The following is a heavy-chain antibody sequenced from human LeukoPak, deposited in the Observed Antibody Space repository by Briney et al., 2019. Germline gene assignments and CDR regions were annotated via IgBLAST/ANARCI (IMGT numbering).Heavy chain of an antibody. V-gene: IGHV4-59*08. CDR3: ARLGREDYDYDSSGYQNWFDP. Sequence: SETLSLTCTVSGGSISSYYWSWIRQPPGKGLEWIGYIYYSGSTNYNPSLKSRVTISVDTSKNQFSLKLSSVTAADTAVYYCARLGREDYDYDSSGYQNWFDPWGQGTLITVSS. CDR1: GGSISSYY. D-gene: IGHD3-22*01. CDR2: IYYSGST. J-gene: IGHJ5*02.